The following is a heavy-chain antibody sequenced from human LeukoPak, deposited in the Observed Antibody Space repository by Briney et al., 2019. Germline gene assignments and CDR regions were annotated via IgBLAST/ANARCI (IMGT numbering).Heavy chain of an antibody. D-gene: IGHD1-1*01. CDR1: GFTFSSYW. Sequence: PGGSLRLSCAASGFTFSSYWMHWVRQAPGKGLVWVSRINSDGSSTSYADSVKGRFAISRDSARNTLYLQMNSLRAEDTAVYYCARSRDNVLDYWGQGTLVTVSS. V-gene: IGHV3-74*01. CDR3: ARSRDNVLDY. CDR2: INSDGSST. J-gene: IGHJ4*02.